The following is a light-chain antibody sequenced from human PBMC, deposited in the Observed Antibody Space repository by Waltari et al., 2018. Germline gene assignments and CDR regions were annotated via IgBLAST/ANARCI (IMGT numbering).Light chain of an antibody. CDR2: DYT. CDR1: SSTIGAGYG. Sequence: QSVLTQAPPVSGAPGQRVTIPFTGSSSTIGAGYGVHWYKPLPGAAPKLLTYDYTNRPSGVPDRFSGSKSGTSASLTITGLQAEDEAAYYCHSYDTSLSRSVFGGGTKLSVL. CDR3: HSYDTSLSRSV. J-gene: IGLJ2*01. V-gene: IGLV1-40*01.